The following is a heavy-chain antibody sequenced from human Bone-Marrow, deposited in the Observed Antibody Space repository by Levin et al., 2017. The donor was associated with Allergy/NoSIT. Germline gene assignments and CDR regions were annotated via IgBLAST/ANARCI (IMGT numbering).Heavy chain of an antibody. Sequence: PGGSLRLSCAASGFTFSIYAMSWVRQAPGKGLEWVSAISGSDNRTYYADSVKGRFTISRDNSKSTLYLQINSLRAEDTAVYHCAKPYCVGDCSPAGFTHWGQGTLVTVSS. D-gene: IGHD2-21*02. J-gene: IGHJ4*02. CDR1: GFTFSIYA. CDR2: ISGSDNRT. CDR3: AKPYCVGDCSPAGFTH. V-gene: IGHV3-23*01.